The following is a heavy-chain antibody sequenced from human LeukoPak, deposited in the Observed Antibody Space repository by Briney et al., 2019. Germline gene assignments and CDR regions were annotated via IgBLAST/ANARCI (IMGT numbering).Heavy chain of an antibody. CDR1: GFTVSSNY. J-gene: IGHJ6*02. CDR2: IYSGGST. Sequence: GGSLRLSCAASGFTVSSNYMSWVRQTPGKGLEWVSVIYSGGSTYYADSVKGRFTISRDNSKNTQYLQMNSLRAEDTAVYYCARESVEMATIAYYYYGMDVWGQGTTVTVSS. CDR3: ARESVEMATIAYYYYGMDV. D-gene: IGHD5-24*01. V-gene: IGHV3-66*01.